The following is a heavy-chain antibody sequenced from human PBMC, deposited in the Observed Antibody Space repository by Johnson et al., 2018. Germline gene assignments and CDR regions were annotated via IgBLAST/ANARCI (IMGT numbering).Heavy chain of an antibody. Sequence: QVQLQESGPGLVKPSETLSLTCTVSGGSISSSSYNWGWIRQPPGKGLEWIGSIYYSGSTYYNPSLKSRVTISVDTSKNPFPLKMGSVTAADTAVYYCARRGGDCRGGGCYSRAFDIWGQGTMVTVSS. V-gene: IGHV4-39*01. CDR1: GGSISSSSYN. CDR3: ARRGGDCRGGGCYSRAFDI. CDR2: IYYSGST. J-gene: IGHJ3*02. D-gene: IGHD2-15*01.